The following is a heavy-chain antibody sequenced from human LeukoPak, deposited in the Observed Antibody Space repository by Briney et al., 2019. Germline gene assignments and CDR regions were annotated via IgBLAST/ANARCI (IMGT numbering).Heavy chain of an antibody. CDR3: AKEKPSMVRGAFYFDY. J-gene: IGHJ4*02. CDR1: GFTFSSYG. V-gene: IGHV3-30*18. Sequence: PGRSLRLSCAASGFTFSSYGMHWVRQAPGKGLEWVAVISYDGSNKYYADSVKGRFTISRDNSKNTLYLQMNSLRAEDTAVYYCAKEKPSMVRGAFYFDYWGQGTLVTVSS. CDR2: ISYDGSNK. D-gene: IGHD3-10*01.